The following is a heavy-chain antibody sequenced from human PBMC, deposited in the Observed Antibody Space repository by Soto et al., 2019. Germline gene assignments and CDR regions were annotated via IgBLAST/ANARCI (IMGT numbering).Heavy chain of an antibody. J-gene: IGHJ4*02. Sequence: SETLSLTCTVSGGSFSSGGYYWSWIRQLPGKGLEWIGYIYYSGSTYYNPSLKSRFTISLDTSKNQFSLKLSSVTAADTAVYYCARATSFSGHHGYWGQGTLVTVSS. CDR1: GGSFSSGGYY. CDR2: IYYSGST. CDR3: ARATSFSGHHGY. D-gene: IGHD2-8*02. V-gene: IGHV4-31*03.